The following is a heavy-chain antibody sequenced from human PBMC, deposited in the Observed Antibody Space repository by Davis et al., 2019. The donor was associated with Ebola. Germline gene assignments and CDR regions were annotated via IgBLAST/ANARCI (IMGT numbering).Heavy chain of an antibody. Sequence: GGSLRLSCAASGFTFSTSGMHWVRQAPGQGLEWVAVISYGGSNKNYADSVKGRFTISRDNSKNSLYLQMNSLRAEDTAVYYCARVIVGATTYYYYGMDVWGQGTTVTVSS. J-gene: IGHJ6*02. CDR2: ISYGGSNK. V-gene: IGHV3-33*05. CDR3: ARVIVGATTYYYYGMDV. D-gene: IGHD1-26*01. CDR1: GFTFSTSG.